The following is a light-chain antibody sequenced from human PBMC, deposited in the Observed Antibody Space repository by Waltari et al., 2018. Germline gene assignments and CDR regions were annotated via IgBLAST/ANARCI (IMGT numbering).Light chain of an antibody. CDR1: QSVGWY. Sequence: IVLTQSPAILSLSPGERATLSCRASQSVGWYLAWYQQRPGQAPRLLIYDASNRATGIPARFSGSGSETDFTLTISSLEPEDFAVYYCQQRSNWPLTFGGGTRVEI. CDR2: DAS. V-gene: IGKV3-11*01. J-gene: IGKJ4*01. CDR3: QQRSNWPLT.